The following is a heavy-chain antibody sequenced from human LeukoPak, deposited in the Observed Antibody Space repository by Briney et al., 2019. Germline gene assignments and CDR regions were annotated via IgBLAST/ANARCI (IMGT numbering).Heavy chain of an antibody. Sequence: SETLSLTCAVYGGSFSGYYWSWIRQPPGKGLEWIGEINHSGSTNYNPSLKSRVTISVDTSKNQFSLKLSSVTAADTALYYCARVGPTEYSYGPNYFDYWGQGTLVTVSS. CDR1: GGSFSGYY. D-gene: IGHD5-18*01. V-gene: IGHV4-34*01. J-gene: IGHJ4*02. CDR3: ARVGPTEYSYGPNYFDY. CDR2: INHSGST.